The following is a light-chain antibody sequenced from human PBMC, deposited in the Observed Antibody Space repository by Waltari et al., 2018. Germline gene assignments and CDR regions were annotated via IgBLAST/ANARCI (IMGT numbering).Light chain of an antibody. Sequence: EIVLTQSPATLSLSPGERATLSCRASQSISADLAWYQQRPGQAPRLLIYDASNRVTGIPARFSGSGSGTDFTLTISSLQPEDFATYYCQQSYSTPYTFGQGTKLEIK. CDR2: DAS. CDR3: QQSYSTPYT. J-gene: IGKJ2*01. V-gene: IGKV3-11*01. CDR1: QSISAD.